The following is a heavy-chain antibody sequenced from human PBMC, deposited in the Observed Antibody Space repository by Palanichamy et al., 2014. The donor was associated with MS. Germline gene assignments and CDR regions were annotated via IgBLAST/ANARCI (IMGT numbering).Heavy chain of an antibody. D-gene: IGHD3-3*01. CDR2: ISAYKGNT. J-gene: IGHJ6*02. CDR1: GYTFTSYG. V-gene: IGHV1-18*01. CDR3: ARGKDFWSGVYYYGMDV. Sequence: VQLVQSGAEVRKPGASVKVSCKASGYTFTSYGISWVRQAPGQGLEWVGWISAYKGNTNYAQKFQGRVTMTTDTSTSTVEMEVRSLRSDDTAVYYCARGKDFWSGVYYYGMDVWGQGTTVTVSS.